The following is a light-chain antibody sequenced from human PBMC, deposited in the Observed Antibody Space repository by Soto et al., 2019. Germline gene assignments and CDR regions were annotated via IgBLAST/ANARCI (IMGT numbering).Light chain of an antibody. CDR3: HQYGSSAWT. CDR1: QSVSSSY. Sequence: IVLTQSPGPLSLSPGERATLSCRASQSVSSSYLAWYQQKPGQAPRLLIYGASSRATGIPDRFSGSGSGTDFTLTISRLEPEDFAVYYCHQYGSSAWTFGQGTKVDIK. J-gene: IGKJ1*01. V-gene: IGKV3-20*01. CDR2: GAS.